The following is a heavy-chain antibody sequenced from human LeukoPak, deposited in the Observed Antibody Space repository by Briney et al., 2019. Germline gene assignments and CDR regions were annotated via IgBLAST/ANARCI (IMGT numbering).Heavy chain of an antibody. J-gene: IGHJ4*02. CDR3: ARDSTYYYDSSGYSYFDY. Sequence: SETLSLTCTVSGGSISSYYWSWIRQPPGKGLEWIGYIYYSGSNNYNPSLKSRVIISVDTSKNQFSLKLSSVTAADTAVYYCARDSTYYYDSSGYSYFDYWGQGTLVTVSS. V-gene: IGHV4-59*01. D-gene: IGHD3-22*01. CDR1: GGSISSYY. CDR2: IYYSGSN.